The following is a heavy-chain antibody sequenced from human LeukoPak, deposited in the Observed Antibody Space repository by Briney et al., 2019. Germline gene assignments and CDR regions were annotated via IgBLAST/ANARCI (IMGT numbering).Heavy chain of an antibody. Sequence: SETLSLTCTVSGGSISSGGYYWSWIRQPPGKGQEWIGYIYHSGSTYYNPSLKSRVTISVDRSKNQFSLKLSSVTAADTAVYYCARFDYTTPLDYWGQGTLVTVSS. CDR3: ARFDYTTPLDY. CDR1: GGSISSGGYY. CDR2: IYHSGST. V-gene: IGHV4-30-2*01. J-gene: IGHJ4*02. D-gene: IGHD4-11*01.